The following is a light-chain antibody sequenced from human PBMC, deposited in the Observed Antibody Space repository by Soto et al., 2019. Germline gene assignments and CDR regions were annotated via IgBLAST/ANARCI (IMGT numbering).Light chain of an antibody. CDR1: SSNIGSNT. CDR2: SNT. CDR3: AAWDDGLNGPV. J-gene: IGLJ2*01. Sequence: QSVLTQPPSASGTPGQRVTISCSGSSSNIGSNTVNWYQQRPGTAPQLLIYSNTQRPSWVPDRFSGSKSGTSASLPISGLQSEYEADYYCAAWDDGLNGPVFGGGTQLTVL. V-gene: IGLV1-44*01.